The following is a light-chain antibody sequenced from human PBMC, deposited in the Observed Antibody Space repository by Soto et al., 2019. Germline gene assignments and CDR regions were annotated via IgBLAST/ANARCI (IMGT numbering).Light chain of an antibody. Sequence: EIVLPQSPATLSLSLGERATLSCRSSQSVSTYLAWYQQTPGRAPRLLIYDAANRATGIPARFSGSWSGTDFTLTISSLEPEDFAVYYCQHRSNWPRTFGQGTKLEIK. CDR2: DAA. J-gene: IGKJ2*01. CDR3: QHRSNWPRT. V-gene: IGKV3-11*01. CDR1: QSVSTY.